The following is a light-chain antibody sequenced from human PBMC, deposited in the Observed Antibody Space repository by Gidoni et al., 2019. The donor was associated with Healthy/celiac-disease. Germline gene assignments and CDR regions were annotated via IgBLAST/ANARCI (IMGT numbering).Light chain of an antibody. Sequence: IQLTQSPPSLPASVGDRVTITCRASQSIISYLNWYQQKPGNAPNLLIYPAASVQSGVPSRFIGSGSGTDFTLTSSSLQPEDFATYYCQQSYSTPRLTFXGXTKLEIK. V-gene: IGKV1-39*01. J-gene: IGKJ4*01. CDR2: PAA. CDR3: QQSYSTPRLT. CDR1: QSIISY.